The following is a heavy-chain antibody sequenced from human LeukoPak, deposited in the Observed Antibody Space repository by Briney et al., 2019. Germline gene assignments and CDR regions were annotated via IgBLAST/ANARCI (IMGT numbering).Heavy chain of an antibody. V-gene: IGHV3-23*01. J-gene: IGHJ6*03. CDR1: GFTFSSYA. CDR3: ARVGSAAAGTFMYYYYYYYMDV. D-gene: IGHD6-13*01. Sequence: GGSLRLSCAASGFTFSSYAMSWVRQAPGKGLEWVSAISGSGGSTYYADSVKGRFTISRDNAKNSLYLQMNSLRAEDTAVYYRARVGSAAAGTFMYYYYYYYMDVWGKGTTVTVSS. CDR2: ISGSGGST.